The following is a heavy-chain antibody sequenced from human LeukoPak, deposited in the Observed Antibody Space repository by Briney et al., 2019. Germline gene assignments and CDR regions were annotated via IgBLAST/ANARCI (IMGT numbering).Heavy chain of an antibody. Sequence: KASETLSLTCTASGGSISSYYWSWIRQPPGKGLEWIGYIYYSGSTNYHPSLKSRVTISVDTSKNQFSLKLSSVTAAETALYYCAIGRRHDSQYFQHWGQGTLVTVSS. CDR2: IYYSGST. CDR3: AIGRRHDSQYFQH. CDR1: GGSISSYY. J-gene: IGHJ1*01. V-gene: IGHV4-59*01. D-gene: IGHD2-21*02.